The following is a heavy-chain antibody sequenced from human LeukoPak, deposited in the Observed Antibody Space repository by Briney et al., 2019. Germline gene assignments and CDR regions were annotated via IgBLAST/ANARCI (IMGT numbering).Heavy chain of an antibody. CDR3: ARAPDRVATGYFDY. V-gene: IGHV3-33*01. CDR1: GFTFSSYG. CDR2: IWYDGSNK. J-gene: IGHJ4*02. D-gene: IGHD5-12*01. Sequence: GGSLRLSCAASGFTFSSYGKHWVRQAPGKGLEGVAVIWYDGSNKYYAASVKGRFTISRDNSKNTLYLQMNSLRAEDTAVYYCARAPDRVATGYFDYWGQGTLVTVSS.